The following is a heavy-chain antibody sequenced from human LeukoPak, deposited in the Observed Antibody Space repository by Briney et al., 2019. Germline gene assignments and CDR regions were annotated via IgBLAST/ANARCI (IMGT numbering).Heavy chain of an antibody. CDR2: IYYSGST. V-gene: IGHV4-39*01. Sequence: SETLSLTCTVSGGSISSSSYNWGWIRQPPGKGLEWIGSIYYSGSTYYNPSLKSRVTISVDTSKNQFSLKLSSVTAADTAVYYCARPSTKYSSSSGYFQHWGQGTLVTVSS. D-gene: IGHD6-6*01. CDR3: ARPSTKYSSSSGYFQH. J-gene: IGHJ1*01. CDR1: GGSISSSSYN.